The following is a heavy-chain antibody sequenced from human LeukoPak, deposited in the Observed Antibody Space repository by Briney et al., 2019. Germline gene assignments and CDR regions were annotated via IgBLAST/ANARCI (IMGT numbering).Heavy chain of an antibody. CDR2: ISAYNGNT. Sequence: ASVKVSCKASGYTFTGYYMHWVRQAPGQGLEWMGWISAYNGNTNYAQKLQGRVTMTTDTSTSTAYMELRSLRSDDTAVYYCATGGHDYGDYWGQGTLVTVSS. V-gene: IGHV1-18*04. J-gene: IGHJ4*02. CDR3: ATGGHDYGDY. CDR1: GYTFTGYY. D-gene: IGHD3-10*01.